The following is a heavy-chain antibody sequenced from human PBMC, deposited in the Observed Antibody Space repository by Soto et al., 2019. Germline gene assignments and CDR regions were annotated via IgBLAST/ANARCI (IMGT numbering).Heavy chain of an antibody. V-gene: IGHV3-15*01. CDR1: GFIFTNAW. CDR2: IKSNPDGGTT. J-gene: IGHJ4*02. CDR3: VTDGLVVEAFDY. D-gene: IGHD2-15*01. Sequence: EVQLVESGGGLVKPGGSLRLSCEASGFIFTNAWMGWVRQAPGKGLEWVGRIKSNPDGGTTDYAAPVKGRFTISRDDSKTRVFLQMNSLEAEDTAVYYCVTDGLVVEAFDYWSQGTLVIVSS.